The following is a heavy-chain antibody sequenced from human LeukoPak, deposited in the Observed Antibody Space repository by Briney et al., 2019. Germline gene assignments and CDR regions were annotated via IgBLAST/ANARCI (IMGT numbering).Heavy chain of an antibody. CDR2: IYTSGST. CDR1: GGSISSGSYY. D-gene: IGHD6-19*01. J-gene: IGHJ4*02. V-gene: IGHV4-61*02. CDR3: ARVSPYSSGWDFDY. Sequence: PSETLSLTCTVSGGSISSGSYYWSWIRQPAGKGLEWIGRIYTSGSTNYNPSLKSRVTISVDTSKNQFSLKLSSVTAADTAVYYCARVSPYSSGWDFDYWGQGTLVTVSS.